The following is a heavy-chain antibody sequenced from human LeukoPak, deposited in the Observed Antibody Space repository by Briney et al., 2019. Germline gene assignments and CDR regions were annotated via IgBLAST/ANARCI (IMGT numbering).Heavy chain of an antibody. CDR1: GGSISSNTYY. CDR2: IYYSGST. J-gene: IGHJ4*02. CDR3: ARHGSHVWFGDEIYFDY. D-gene: IGHD3-10*01. Sequence: SETLSLTCTVSGGSISSNTYYWGWIRQPPGKGLEWIGSIYYSGSTYYNPSLKSRVTISVDTSKNQFSLKLSSVTAADTAVYYCARHGSHVWFGDEIYFDYWGQGTLVTVSS. V-gene: IGHV4-39*01.